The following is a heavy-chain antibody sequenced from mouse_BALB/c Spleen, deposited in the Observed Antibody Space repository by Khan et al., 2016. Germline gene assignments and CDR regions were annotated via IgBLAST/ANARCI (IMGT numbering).Heavy chain of an antibody. CDR2: INTNTGEP. D-gene: IGHD3-1*01. CDR3: ASSGRNFYY. J-gene: IGHJ2*01. Sequence: QIQLVQSGPELKKPGETVKISCKASGYTFTNYGMNWVKQAPGKGLKWMGWINTNTGEPTYAAELKGRFAFTLETSASTAYLKINNLKNEDSATYFCASSGRNFYYWRQGPTLTVSS. V-gene: IGHV9-3*02. CDR1: GYTFTNYG.